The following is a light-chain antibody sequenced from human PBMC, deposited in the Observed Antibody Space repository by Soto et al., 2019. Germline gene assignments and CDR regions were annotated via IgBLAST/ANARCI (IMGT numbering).Light chain of an antibody. V-gene: IGKV3-20*01. J-gene: IGKJ2*01. Sequence: EIVLTQSPGTLSLSPGERATLSCRASQSVSSSYLAWYQQKPGQAPRLLIYDASSRATGIPDRFSGSGSGTDFTLTISRLEPEDFAVYFGQQYGSSPYTFGPGTKLEIK. CDR2: DAS. CDR1: QSVSSSY. CDR3: QQYGSSPYT.